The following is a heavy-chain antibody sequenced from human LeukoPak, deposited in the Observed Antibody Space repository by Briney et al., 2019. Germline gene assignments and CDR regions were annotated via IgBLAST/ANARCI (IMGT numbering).Heavy chain of an antibody. CDR1: GYTFTGYY. Sequence: ASVKVSCKASGYTFTGYYMHWVRQAPGQGLEWMGWINPNSGGTNYAQKFQGRVTMTRDTSISTAYMELSRLRSDDTAVYYCARDTRWFGGDANYYMDVWGKGTTVTISS. D-gene: IGHD3-10*01. CDR2: INPNSGGT. V-gene: IGHV1-2*02. CDR3: ARDTRWFGGDANYYMDV. J-gene: IGHJ6*03.